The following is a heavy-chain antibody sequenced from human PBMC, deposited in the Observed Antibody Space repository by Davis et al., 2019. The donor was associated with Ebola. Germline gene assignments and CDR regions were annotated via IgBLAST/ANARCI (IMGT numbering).Heavy chain of an antibody. CDR1: GFTFSSYA. V-gene: IGHV3-23*01. CDR3: AKAIWTMIVVVTPLDY. J-gene: IGHJ4*02. D-gene: IGHD3-22*01. Sequence: GSLRLSCAASGFTFSSYAMSWVRQAPRKGLEWVSGISGSGGSTYYADSVKGRFTISRDNSKNTLYLQMNSLRAEDTAVYYCAKAIWTMIVVVTPLDYWGQGTLVTISS. CDR2: ISGSGGST.